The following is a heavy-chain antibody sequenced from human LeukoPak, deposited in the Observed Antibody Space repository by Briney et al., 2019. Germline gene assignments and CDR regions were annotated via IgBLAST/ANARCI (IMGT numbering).Heavy chain of an antibody. Sequence: PGGSLRLSCTASTFAFANHEMTWVRQAPGKGLDWVSNICADGHYTFYADSVKGRFTIPRDNSKNKVYLQMNSLRVEDTPIYYCARDGRGSSLGYDFWSGYYRRDNDAFDIWGQGTMVTVSS. CDR2: ICADGHYT. CDR3: ARDGRGSSLGYDFWSGYYRRDNDAFDI. CDR1: TFAFANHE. J-gene: IGHJ3*02. D-gene: IGHD3-3*01. V-gene: IGHV3-23*01.